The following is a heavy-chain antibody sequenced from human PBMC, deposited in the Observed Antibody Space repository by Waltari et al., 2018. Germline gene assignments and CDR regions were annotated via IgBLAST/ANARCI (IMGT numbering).Heavy chain of an antibody. CDR1: GFTVSSNY. J-gene: IGHJ6*02. CDR3: ARSRVNGYDGYYYYYGMDV. CDR2: IYSGGST. D-gene: IGHD5-12*01. V-gene: IGHV3-53*01. Sequence: EVQLVESGGGLIQPGGSLRLSCAASGFTVSSNYMSWVRQAPGKGLEWVSVIYSGGSTYYADSVKGRFTISRDNSKNPLYLQMNSLRAEDTAVYYCARSRVNGYDGYYYYYGMDVWGQGTTVTVSS.